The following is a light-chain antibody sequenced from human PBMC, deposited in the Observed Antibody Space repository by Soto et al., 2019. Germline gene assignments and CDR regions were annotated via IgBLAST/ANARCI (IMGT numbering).Light chain of an antibody. Sequence: QSMLTQPASVSGSPGQSITISCTGTRSDIGAYNFVSWYQQHPGEVPKLMLYDVNVRPSGVSNRFSGSKSGDTASLTISGLQAEDEADYYCTSWTTSTTMIFGGGTKVTVL. CDR3: TSWTTSTTMI. V-gene: IGLV2-14*03. CDR2: DVN. CDR1: RSDIGAYNF. J-gene: IGLJ2*01.